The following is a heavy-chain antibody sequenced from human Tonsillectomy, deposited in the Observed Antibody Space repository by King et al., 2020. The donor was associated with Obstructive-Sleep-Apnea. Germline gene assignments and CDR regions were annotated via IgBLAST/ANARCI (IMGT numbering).Heavy chain of an antibody. CDR1: VVSISSYY. D-gene: IGHD6-19*01. CDR2: IYYSGST. J-gene: IGHJ4*02. V-gene: IGHV4-59*01. Sequence: QLQESGPGLVKPSETLSLTCTVSVVSISSYYWSGIRQPPGKGLEWIGYIYYSGSTNYNPSLKSRVTISVDTSKNQFSLKLSSVTAADTAVYYCARAPSRSSGPRYWGQGTLVTVSS. CDR3: ARAPSRSSGPRY.